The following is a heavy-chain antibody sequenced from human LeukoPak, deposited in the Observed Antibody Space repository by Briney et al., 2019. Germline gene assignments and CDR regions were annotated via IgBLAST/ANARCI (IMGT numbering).Heavy chain of an antibody. D-gene: IGHD6-13*01. CDR3: ARDQIAAAGTFDY. J-gene: IGHJ4*02. CDR1: GFTFSSYG. CDR2: ISSSSSTI. V-gene: IGHV3-48*01. Sequence: GGSLRLSCAASGFTFSSYGMHWVRQAPGKGLEWVSYISSSSSTIYYADSVKGRFTISRDNAKNSLYLQMNSLRAEDTAVYYCARDQIAAAGTFDYWGQGTLVTVSS.